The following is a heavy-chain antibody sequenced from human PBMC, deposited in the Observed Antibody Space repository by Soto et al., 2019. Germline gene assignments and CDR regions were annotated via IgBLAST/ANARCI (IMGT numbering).Heavy chain of an antibody. D-gene: IGHD2-21*02. CDR2: IHHSGSI. V-gene: IGHV4-30-4*08. J-gene: IGHJ6*02. CDR3: AREDDGGDSVDV. Sequence: QVQLQQSGPGLVKPSQTLSLTCTVSGDSISSDYYHWTWIRQSPGKGLEWIGYIHHSGSILYNPSLKSRVTISVDTSKNQFSLHLTSVTASDTAVYFCAREDDGGDSVDVWGQGTTVTVSS. CDR1: GDSISSDYYH.